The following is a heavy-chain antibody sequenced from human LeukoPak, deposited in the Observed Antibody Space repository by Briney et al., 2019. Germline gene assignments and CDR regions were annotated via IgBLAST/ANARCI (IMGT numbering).Heavy chain of an antibody. V-gene: IGHV4-39*07. J-gene: IGHJ6*03. CDR1: GGSIRSTSYY. CDR3: ARVTGQFYFYYYMDV. CDR2: IYYSGST. Sequence: SETLSLTCAVSGGSIRSTSYYWGWIRQPPGKGLGWIGSIYYSGSTYYNPSLKSRVTISLDTSKNEFSLKLSSVTAADTAVYYCARVTGQFYFYYYMDVWGKGTTVTVSS. D-gene: IGHD7-27*01.